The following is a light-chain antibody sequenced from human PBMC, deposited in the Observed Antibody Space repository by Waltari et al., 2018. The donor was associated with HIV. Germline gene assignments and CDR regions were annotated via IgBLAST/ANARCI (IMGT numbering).Light chain of an antibody. CDR2: QDT. V-gene: IGLV3-1*01. Sequence: SYELTQPPSVSVSPGQTASITCSGDQLGAKFASWYQQRPGQSPVMVIFQDTERPSGIPERFSGSNSGTSATLTISGTQTFDEDDYFSQACDNTTPIFGGGTKLTVL. CDR3: QACDNTTPI. J-gene: IGLJ2*01. CDR1: QLGAKF.